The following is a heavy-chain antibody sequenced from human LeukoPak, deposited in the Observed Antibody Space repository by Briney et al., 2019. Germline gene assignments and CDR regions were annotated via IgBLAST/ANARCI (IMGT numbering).Heavy chain of an antibody. D-gene: IGHD1-26*01. CDR1: GGTFSSYA. J-gene: IGHJ6*03. V-gene: IGHV1-69*13. Sequence: ASVKVSCKASGGTFSSYAISWVRQAPGQGLEWMGGIIPIFGTANYAQKFQGRVTITADESTSTAYMELSSLRSEDTAVYYCASLYSGSGIYYMDVWGKGTTVTISS. CDR2: IIPIFGTA. CDR3: ASLYSGSGIYYMDV.